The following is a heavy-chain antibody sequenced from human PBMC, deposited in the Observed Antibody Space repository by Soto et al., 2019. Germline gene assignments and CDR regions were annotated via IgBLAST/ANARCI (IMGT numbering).Heavy chain of an antibody. CDR3: ARGGAVVVPALGYSSSWPQDY. CDR1: GYTFTSYG. CDR2: ISAYNGNT. J-gene: IGHJ4*02. V-gene: IGHV1-18*04. D-gene: IGHD6-13*01. Sequence: ASVKVSCKASGYTFTSYGISWVRQAPGQGLEWMGWISAYNGNTNYAQKLQGRVTMTTDTSTSTAYMELRSLRSDDTAVYYCARGGAVVVPALGYSSSWPQDYWGQGTLVTVSS.